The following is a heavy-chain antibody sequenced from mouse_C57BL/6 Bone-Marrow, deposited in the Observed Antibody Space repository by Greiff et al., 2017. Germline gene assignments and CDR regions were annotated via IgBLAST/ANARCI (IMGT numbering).Heavy chain of an antibody. CDR2: IYPGSGST. J-gene: IGHJ1*03. D-gene: IGHD4-1*01. CDR1: GYTFTSYW. Sequence: QVQLQQSGAELVKPGASVKMSCKASGYTFTSYWITWVKQRPGQGLEWIGDIYPGSGSTNYNEKFKSKATLTVDTSSSTAYMQLSSLTSEDSAVYYCARFGGNWANWYCDVWGTGTTVTVSS. V-gene: IGHV1-55*01. CDR3: ARFGGNWANWYCDV.